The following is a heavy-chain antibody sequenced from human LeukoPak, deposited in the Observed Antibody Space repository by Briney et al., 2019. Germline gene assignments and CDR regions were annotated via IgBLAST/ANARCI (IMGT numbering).Heavy chain of an antibody. CDR3: AAGADYDIMPY. Sequence: ASVKVSCKTSGYTFSSYDINWVRQATGQGLEWMGWMNPNSGNTGYAQKFQGRVTMTRNTSISTAYMELSSLTSEDTAVYYCAAGADYDIMPYWGQGTLVTVSS. J-gene: IGHJ4*02. CDR2: MNPNSGNT. D-gene: IGHD3-9*01. V-gene: IGHV1-8*01. CDR1: GYTFSSYD.